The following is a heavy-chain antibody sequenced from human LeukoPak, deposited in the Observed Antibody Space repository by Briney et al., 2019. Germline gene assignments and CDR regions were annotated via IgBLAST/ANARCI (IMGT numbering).Heavy chain of an antibody. Sequence: ASVKVSCKASGYTFTSYAMHWVRQAPGQRLEWMGWINAGNGNTKYSQKFQGRVTITRDTSASTAYMELSSLRSEDTAVYYCARDPWAAAALGYWGQGTLVTVSS. J-gene: IGHJ4*02. D-gene: IGHD6-13*01. CDR3: ARDPWAAAALGY. CDR1: GYTFTSYA. V-gene: IGHV1-3*01. CDR2: INAGNGNT.